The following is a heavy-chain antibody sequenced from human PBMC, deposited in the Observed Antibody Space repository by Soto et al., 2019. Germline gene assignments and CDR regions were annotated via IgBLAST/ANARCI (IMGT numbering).Heavy chain of an antibody. CDR1: GFTFSSYG. D-gene: IGHD6-13*01. V-gene: IGHV3-30*18. CDR2: ISYDGSNK. CDR3: AKDRFGAGYSSSFRFDY. J-gene: IGHJ4*02. Sequence: GGSLRLSCAASGFTFSSYGMHWVRQAPGKGLEWVAVISYDGSNKYYADSVKGRFTISRDNSKNTLYLQMNSLRAEDTAVYYCAKDRFGAGYSSSFRFDYWGQGTLVTVSS.